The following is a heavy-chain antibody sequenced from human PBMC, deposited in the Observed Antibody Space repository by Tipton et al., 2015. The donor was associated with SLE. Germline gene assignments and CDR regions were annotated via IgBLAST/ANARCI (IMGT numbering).Heavy chain of an antibody. CDR1: GDSISNYY. CDR3: ARDRGGSSWFFDY. CDR2: IYTSGST. J-gene: IGHJ4*02. D-gene: IGHD6-13*01. Sequence: TLSLTCTVSGDSISNYYWSWIRQPAGRGLEWIGRIYTSGSTNYNPSLKSRVTMSLDSSKNQLPLRLSSVTAADTAVYYCARDRGGSSWFFDYWGLGTLVTVSS. V-gene: IGHV4-4*07.